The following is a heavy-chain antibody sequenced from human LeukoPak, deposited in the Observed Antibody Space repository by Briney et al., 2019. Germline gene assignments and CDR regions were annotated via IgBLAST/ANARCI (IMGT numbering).Heavy chain of an antibody. V-gene: IGHV3-23*01. Sequence: SGGSLRLSCAASGFTFSNYAMNWVRQAPGKGLEWVSGINGRGYSTYYADSVKGRFTISRDNSKNTLYLQMNSLRAEDTAVYYCAKDLGQYYDFWSGYPELDYWGQGTLVTVSS. CDR2: INGRGYST. D-gene: IGHD3-3*01. J-gene: IGHJ4*02. CDR1: GFTFSNYA. CDR3: AKDLGQYYDFWSGYPELDY.